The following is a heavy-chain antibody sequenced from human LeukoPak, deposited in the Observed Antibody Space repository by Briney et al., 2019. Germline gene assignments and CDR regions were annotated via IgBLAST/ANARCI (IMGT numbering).Heavy chain of an antibody. CDR2: ISYDGSNK. CDR1: GFTFSSYA. J-gene: IGHJ4*02. Sequence: GGSLRLSCAASGFTFSSYAMSWVRQAPGKGLEWVAVISYDGSNKYYADSVKGRFTISRDNSKNTLYLQMNSLRAEDTAVYYCARDLDYWGQGTLVTVSS. CDR3: ARDLDY. V-gene: IGHV3-30-3*01.